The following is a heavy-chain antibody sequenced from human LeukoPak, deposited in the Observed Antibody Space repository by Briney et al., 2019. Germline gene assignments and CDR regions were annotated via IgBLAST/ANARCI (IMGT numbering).Heavy chain of an antibody. CDR2: ISYDGSNK. CDR1: GFTFSSYA. J-gene: IGHJ4*02. Sequence: GGSLRLSCAASGFTFSSYAMSWVRQAPGKGLEWVAVISYDGSNKYYADSVKGRFTISRDNSKNTLYLQMNSLRAEDTAVYYCARDLDYWGQGTLVTVSS. CDR3: ARDLDY. V-gene: IGHV3-30-3*01.